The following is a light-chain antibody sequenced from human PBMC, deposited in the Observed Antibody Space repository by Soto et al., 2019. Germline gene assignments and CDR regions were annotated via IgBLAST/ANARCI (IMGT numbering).Light chain of an antibody. Sequence: QSALTQPRSVSGSPGQSVTISCTGTNSDIGGYNYVSWYQQHPGKAPKVMIYDVSRRPSGVPDRFSGSKSGNTASLTISGLQAEDEADYYCFSYADKYNFWVSGGGTKVTVL. J-gene: IGLJ3*02. CDR3: FSYADKYNFWV. CDR2: DVS. CDR1: NSDIGGYNY. V-gene: IGLV2-11*01.